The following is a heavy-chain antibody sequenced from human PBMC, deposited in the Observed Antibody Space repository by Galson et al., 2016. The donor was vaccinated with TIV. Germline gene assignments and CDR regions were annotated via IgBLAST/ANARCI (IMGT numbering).Heavy chain of an antibody. CDR1: GFTFSNSG. CDR2: IRHVGSDI. D-gene: IGHD7-27*01. CDR3: AQDFHWAFES. V-gene: IGHV3-30*02. Sequence: LRLSCAASGFTFSNSGMDWVRQAPGKGLEWLAFIRHVGSDIYYADSVKGRFSISRDNSKNTVYLQMNSLRAEDTAVYYCAQDFHWAFESWGQGTLVTVSS. J-gene: IGHJ4*02.